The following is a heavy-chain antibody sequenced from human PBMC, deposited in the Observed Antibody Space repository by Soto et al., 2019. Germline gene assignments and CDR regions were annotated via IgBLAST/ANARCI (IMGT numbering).Heavy chain of an antibody. J-gene: IGHJ3*02. V-gene: IGHV3-23*01. CDR3: VNIPSFYDSRADDTFNI. D-gene: IGHD3-22*01. Sequence: EAQLLESGGGLVQPGGSLRLSCTASGFTFSLYAMSWVRQAPGKGLEWVTGISRSGLTTYYADSVKGRFTISRDNSNNTLSLQMNSLRAEDTAVYFCVNIPSFYDSRADDTFNIWGQGTLVTVSS. CDR1: GFTFSLYA. CDR2: ISRSGLTT.